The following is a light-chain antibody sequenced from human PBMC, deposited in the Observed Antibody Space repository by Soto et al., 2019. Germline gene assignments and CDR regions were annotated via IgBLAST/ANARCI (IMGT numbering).Light chain of an antibody. J-gene: IGKJ4*01. Sequence: DIQMTQSPSSLSASFGDRVTITCRASQGIGVYLAWFQQKPGNAPKLLIYAASTLQSGVPSRFSGSGSGTDFTLTISSLQPEDVANYYCQKYNSAPLTFGGGTKVEIK. CDR1: QGIGVY. CDR2: AAS. V-gene: IGKV1-27*01. CDR3: QKYNSAPLT.